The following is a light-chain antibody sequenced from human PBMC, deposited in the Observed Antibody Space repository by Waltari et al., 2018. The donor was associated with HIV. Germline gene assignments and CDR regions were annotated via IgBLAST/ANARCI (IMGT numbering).Light chain of an antibody. Sequence: QSLLTQPPSVSGAPGQRVLISCSGSSSNIGAGYDVHWYQHIPGTGPKLLIYSNSNRPSGVPDRFSGSKSGTSPALAITGLQAEDEADYYCQSYDSSLSGWVFGGGTKLTVL. CDR2: SNS. J-gene: IGLJ3*02. V-gene: IGLV1-40*01. CDR1: SSNIGAGYD. CDR3: QSYDSSLSGWV.